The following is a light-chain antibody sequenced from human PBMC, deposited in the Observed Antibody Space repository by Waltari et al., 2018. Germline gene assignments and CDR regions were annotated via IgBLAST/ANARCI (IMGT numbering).Light chain of an antibody. V-gene: IGLV1-51*02. CDR1: SSNIGHNY. CDR3: GTWDSSLSGAV. Sequence: QSVLTQPPSVSAAPGQRVTISCSGGSSNIGHNYVSWYRQFPGTAPKLLIYEDKERPSGVPGRFPGSKSGTSATLDITGLQAGDEADDYCGTWDSSLSGAVFGGGTHLTVL. CDR2: EDK. J-gene: IGLJ7*01.